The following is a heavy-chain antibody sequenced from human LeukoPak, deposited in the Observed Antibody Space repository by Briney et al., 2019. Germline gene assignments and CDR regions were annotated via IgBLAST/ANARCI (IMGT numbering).Heavy chain of an antibody. V-gene: IGHV6-1*01. CDR1: GDSVSGNSAA. CDR3: ARAGTSGWYRYYSYYMDV. CDR2: TYFTSQWNF. J-gene: IGHJ6*03. Sequence: SQTLSLTCVISGDSVSGNSAAWNWIRQSPSRGLEWLGRTYFTSQWNFDYAMSVKSRIAIKADASKNEFSLHLNSVTPEDTAVYYCARAGTSGWYRYYSYYMDVWGKGTTVTVSS. D-gene: IGHD6-19*01.